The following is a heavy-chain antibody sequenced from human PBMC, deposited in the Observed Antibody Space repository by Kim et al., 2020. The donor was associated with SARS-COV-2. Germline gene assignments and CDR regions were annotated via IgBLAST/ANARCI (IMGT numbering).Heavy chain of an antibody. CDR3: ARVPSGYYWHYYYMDV. CDR2: INSDGSST. V-gene: IGHV3-74*01. D-gene: IGHD3-3*01. CDR1: GFTFSSYW. J-gene: IGHJ6*03. Sequence: GGSLRLSCAASGFTFSSYWMHWVRQAPGKGLVWVSRINSDGSSTSYADSVKGRFTISRDNAKNTLYLQMNSLRAEDTAVYYCARVPSGYYWHYYYMDVWGKGTTVTVSS.